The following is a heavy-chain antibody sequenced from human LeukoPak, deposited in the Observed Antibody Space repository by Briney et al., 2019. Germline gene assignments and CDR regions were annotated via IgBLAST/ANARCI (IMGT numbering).Heavy chain of an antibody. CDR3: ASWYYGDPRYFDY. CDR2: ISSSSSYI. Sequence: PGGSLRLSCAASGFTFSSYSMNRVRQAPGKGLEWVSSISSSSSYIYYADSVKGRFTISRDNAKNSLYLQMNSLRAEDTAVYYCASWYYGDPRYFDYWGQGTLVTVSS. CDR1: GFTFSSYS. J-gene: IGHJ4*02. D-gene: IGHD4-17*01. V-gene: IGHV3-21*01.